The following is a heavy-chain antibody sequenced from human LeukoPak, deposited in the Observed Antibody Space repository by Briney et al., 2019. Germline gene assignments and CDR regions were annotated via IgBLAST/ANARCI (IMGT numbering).Heavy chain of an antibody. CDR1: GGSMISYY. CDR2: IYYGGST. D-gene: IGHD2-21*01. Sequence: SETLSLTCTVSGGSMISYYYGWIRQPPGKGLEWIGSIYYGGSTNNNPSLKSRVTISVDTSKNQFSLKLSSVTAADTAVYYCACGDTAGFQHWGQGTLVSVSS. J-gene: IGHJ1*01. CDR3: ACGDTAGFQH. V-gene: IGHV4-59*01.